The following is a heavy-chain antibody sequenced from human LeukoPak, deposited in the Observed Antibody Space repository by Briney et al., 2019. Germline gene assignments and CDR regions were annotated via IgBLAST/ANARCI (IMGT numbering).Heavy chain of an antibody. D-gene: IGHD5-18*01. CDR1: GFTFSSYG. J-gene: IGHJ4*02. V-gene: IGHV3-30*18. Sequence: HPGGSLRLPCAASGFTFSSYGMHWVRQAPGKGLEWVAVISYDGSNKYYADSVKGRFTISRDNSKNTLYLQMNSLRAEDTAVYYCAKDEAWIQLWFYFDYWGQGTLVTVSS. CDR3: AKDEAWIQLWFYFDY. CDR2: ISYDGSNK.